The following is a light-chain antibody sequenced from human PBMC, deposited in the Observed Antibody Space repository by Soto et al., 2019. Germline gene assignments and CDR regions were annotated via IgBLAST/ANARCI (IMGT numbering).Light chain of an antibody. Sequence: DIQMTQSPSSLSASVGDRVTITCRASQSISKYLNWYQQKSGQAPKLLIYAASTLQSGVPSRFSGSGSGTDFTLTISSLQPEDFATYYCQQSDTTPSISFGGGTRVE. CDR3: QQSDTTPSIS. V-gene: IGKV1-39*01. J-gene: IGKJ4*01. CDR1: QSISKY. CDR2: AAS.